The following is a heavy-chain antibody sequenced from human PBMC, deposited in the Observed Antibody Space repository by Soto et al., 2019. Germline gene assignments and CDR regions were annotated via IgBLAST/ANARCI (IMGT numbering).Heavy chain of an antibody. V-gene: IGHV4-59*01. Sequence: SETLSLTCTVSGGSISSYYWSWIRQPPGKGLEWIGYIYYSGSTNYNPSLKSRGTISVDTSKNQFSLKLSSVTAADTAVYYCARFIAAAGIYFDYWGQGTLVTVSS. CDR1: GGSISSYY. D-gene: IGHD6-13*01. CDR3: ARFIAAAGIYFDY. CDR2: IYYSGST. J-gene: IGHJ4*02.